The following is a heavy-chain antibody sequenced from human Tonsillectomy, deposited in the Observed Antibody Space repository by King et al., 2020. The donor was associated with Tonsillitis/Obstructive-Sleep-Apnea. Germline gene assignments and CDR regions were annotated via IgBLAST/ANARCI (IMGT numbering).Heavy chain of an antibody. CDR1: GGNCSSYA. Sequence: VQLVQSGDEVKKPGSSVKVSYKASGGNCSSYAISWVRQAPRQGLEWMGGIIPIFGTANYAQKFQGRVTITADESTSTAYMELSSLRSEDTAVYYCASPTYGDGNDAFAIWGQGTMVTVSS. J-gene: IGHJ3*02. V-gene: IGHV1-69*01. CDR3: ASPTYGDGNDAFAI. CDR2: IIPIFGTA. D-gene: IGHD4-17*01.